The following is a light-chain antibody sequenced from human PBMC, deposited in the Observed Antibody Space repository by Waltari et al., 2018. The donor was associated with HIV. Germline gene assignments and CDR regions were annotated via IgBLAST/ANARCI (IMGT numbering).Light chain of an antibody. J-gene: IGKJ1*01. Sequence: IVMTHSPATLSVSPGGRATLSCRASQSVSKSLVGYQQRPGQAPRLLIYGASTRATGIPGRFSGSGSGTEFTLTINSLQSEDFAVYYCQQYNSWPRTFGQGTKVEVK. CDR2: GAS. CDR3: QQYNSWPRT. V-gene: IGKV3-15*01. CDR1: QSVSKS.